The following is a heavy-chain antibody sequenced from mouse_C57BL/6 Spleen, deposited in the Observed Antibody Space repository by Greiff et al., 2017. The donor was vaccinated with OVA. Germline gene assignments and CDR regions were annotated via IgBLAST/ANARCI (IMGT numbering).Heavy chain of an antibody. CDR2: IYPGDGDT. D-gene: IGHD2-3*01. Sequence: QVQLQQSGPELVKPGASVKISCKASGYAFSSSWMNWVKQRPGKGLEWIGRIYPGDGDTNYNGKFKGKATLTADKSSSTAYMQLSSLTSEDSAVYFCARQDYDGYPLDYWGQGTTLTVSS. V-gene: IGHV1-82*01. CDR3: ARQDYDGYPLDY. CDR1: GYAFSSSW. J-gene: IGHJ2*01.